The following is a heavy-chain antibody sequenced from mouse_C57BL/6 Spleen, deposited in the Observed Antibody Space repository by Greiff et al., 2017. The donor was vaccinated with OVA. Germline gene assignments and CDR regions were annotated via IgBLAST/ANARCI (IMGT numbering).Heavy chain of an antibody. CDR1: GYAFSSYW. CDR3: TRGEYYYAMDY. CDR2: IYPGDGDT. J-gene: IGHJ4*01. V-gene: IGHV1-80*01. Sequence: QVQLQQSGAELVKPGASVKISCKASGYAFSSYWMNWVKQRPGKGLEWIGQIYPGDGDTSYNQKFKGKAKLTAVTSASTAYMELSSLTNEDSAVYYCTRGEYYYAMDYGGQGTSVTVSS.